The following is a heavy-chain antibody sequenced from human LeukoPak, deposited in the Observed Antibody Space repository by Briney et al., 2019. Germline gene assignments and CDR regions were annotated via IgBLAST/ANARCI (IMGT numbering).Heavy chain of an antibody. CDR1: GGTFSSYA. CDR3: ARAVSRAGGFYY. D-gene: IGHD5-24*01. V-gene: IGHV1-69*13. J-gene: IGHJ4*02. CDR2: IIPIFGTA. Sequence: GASVKVSCKASGGTFSSYAISWVRQAPGQGLEWRGGIIPIFGTANYAQKFQGRVTITADESTSTAYMELSSLRSEDTAVYYCARAVSRAGGFYYWGQGTLVTVSS.